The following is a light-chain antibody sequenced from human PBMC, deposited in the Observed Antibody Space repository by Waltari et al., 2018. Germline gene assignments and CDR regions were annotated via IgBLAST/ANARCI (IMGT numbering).Light chain of an antibody. V-gene: IGLV2-14*01. CDR2: QVT. Sequence: QSALTQPASVSGSPGQSITISCSGSPTDIGPYDYLSWYQQYPGKAPKLILYQVTIRPSGVSNRFSGSKSGNTASLTISGLQTDDEAIYYCSSYTDSTTVVFGGGTVVTVL. CDR3: SSYTDSTTVV. J-gene: IGLJ2*01. CDR1: PTDIGPYDY.